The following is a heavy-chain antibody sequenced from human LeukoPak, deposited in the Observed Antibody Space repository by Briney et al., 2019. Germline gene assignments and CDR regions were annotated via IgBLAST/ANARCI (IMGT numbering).Heavy chain of an antibody. J-gene: IGHJ4*02. Sequence: SETLSLTCAVSGGSISSSNWWSWVRQPPGKGLEWIGYIYYSGSTNYNPPLKSRVTISVDTSKNQFSLKLSSVTAADTAVYYCARASYYHFDYWGQGTLVTVSS. CDR3: ARASYYHFDY. V-gene: IGHV4-4*02. CDR1: GGSISSSNW. CDR2: IYYSGST. D-gene: IGHD3-10*01.